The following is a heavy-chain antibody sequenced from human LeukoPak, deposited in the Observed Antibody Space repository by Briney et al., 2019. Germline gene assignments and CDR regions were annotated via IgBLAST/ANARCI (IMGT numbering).Heavy chain of an antibody. CDR1: GGSISSYY. D-gene: IGHD6-19*01. Sequence: SETLSLTCTVSGGSISSYYWSWIRQPPGKGLEWIGYIYYSGSTNYNPSLKSRVTTSVDTSKNQFSLELSSVTAADTAMYYCARGYSSGWFSGVTDYWGQGTLVTVSS. CDR3: ARGYSSGWFSGVTDY. V-gene: IGHV4-59*08. CDR2: IYYSGST. J-gene: IGHJ4*02.